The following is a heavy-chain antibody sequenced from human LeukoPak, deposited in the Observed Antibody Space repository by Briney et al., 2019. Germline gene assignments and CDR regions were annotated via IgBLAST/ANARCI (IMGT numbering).Heavy chain of an antibody. CDR3: AGTSKYMAV. V-gene: IGHV4-59*08. Sequence: SETLSLTCTVSGGSTSSYYWSWLRQPPGKGLKWIGYISYSENTNYNPSLKSRVNISVDSSKNQFSLKLSSVTAADTAVYYCAGTSKYMAVWGKGTTVTVSS. J-gene: IGHJ6*03. CDR2: ISYSENT. CDR1: GGSTSSYY.